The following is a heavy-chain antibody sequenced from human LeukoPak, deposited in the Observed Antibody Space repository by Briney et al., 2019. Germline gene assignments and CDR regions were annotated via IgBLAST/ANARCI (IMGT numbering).Heavy chain of an antibody. Sequence: SETLSLTCTVSGGSLSSSSYYWGWIRQPPGKGLEWIGSIYYSGSTYYNPSLKSRLTLSVDTSKNQFSLKVRSVTAADTAFYYCASLGDTDYGEYWGQGTLVTVSS. CDR1: GGSLSSSSYY. CDR2: IYYSGST. J-gene: IGHJ4*02. CDR3: ASLGDTDYGEY. D-gene: IGHD2-2*02. V-gene: IGHV4-39*07.